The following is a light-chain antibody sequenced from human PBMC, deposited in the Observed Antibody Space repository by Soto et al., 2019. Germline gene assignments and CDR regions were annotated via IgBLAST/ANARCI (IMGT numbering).Light chain of an antibody. J-gene: IGKJ1*01. CDR3: HQYNNWPPGT. Sequence: EIVMTQSPATLSVSPGERATLSCRASQSVGSNLAWYQQKPGQAPRLLIYHASTRAAGGPARFSGSGSGTEFTRTISSMQSEDFAVYYCHQYNNWPPGTFGQGTKVEIK. CDR2: HAS. V-gene: IGKV3-15*01. CDR1: QSVGSN.